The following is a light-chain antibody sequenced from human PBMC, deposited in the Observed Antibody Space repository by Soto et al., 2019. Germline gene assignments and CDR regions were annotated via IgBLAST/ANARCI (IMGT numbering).Light chain of an antibody. CDR2: AAS. J-gene: IGKJ4*01. V-gene: IGKV1-12*01. Sequence: DIQMTQSPSVVSASVGDRVTILCRASQDIASWLAWYQQKPGKVPKLLIYAASTLQSGVPSRFSGSGSGTDFTLTISSLQPEDFATYYCQQGNSFPLTFGGGTKVEIK. CDR3: QQGNSFPLT. CDR1: QDIASW.